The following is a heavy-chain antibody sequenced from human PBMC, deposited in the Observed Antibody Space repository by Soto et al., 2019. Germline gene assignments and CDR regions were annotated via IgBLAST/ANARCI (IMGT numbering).Heavy chain of an antibody. V-gene: IGHV1-69*02. CDR2: IIPILGIA. J-gene: IGHJ4*02. CDR1: GGTFSTCT. CDR3: ASRSTVVVAATEAFDY. D-gene: IGHD2-15*01. Sequence: QVQLVQSGAEVKKPGSSVNVSCKASGGTFSTCTISWVRQAPGQGLEWMGRIIPILGIANYAQKFQGRVTITADKSTSTAYMELSSLRSEDTAVYYCASRSTVVVAATEAFDYWGQGTLVTVSS.